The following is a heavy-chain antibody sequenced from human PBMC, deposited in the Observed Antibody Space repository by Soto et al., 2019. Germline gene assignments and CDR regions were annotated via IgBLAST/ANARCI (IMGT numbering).Heavy chain of an antibody. V-gene: IGHV3-23*01. CDR3: AKLLHNSYYNVMDV. D-gene: IGHD4-4*01. Sequence: EVQLLESGGDLVQPGGFLRLVCAASGFTSSNSGMRWVRQAPGQGLEWVSSIGPSGNTYYSDAVKGRFTISRDISKNTLFLQMDSLSAEDSATYYCAKLLHNSYYNVMDVWGQGTTVTVSS. CDR2: IGPSGNT. CDR1: GFTSSNSG. J-gene: IGHJ6*02.